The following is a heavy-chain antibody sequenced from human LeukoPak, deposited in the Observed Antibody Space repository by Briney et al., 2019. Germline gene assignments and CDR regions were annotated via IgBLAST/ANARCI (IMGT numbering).Heavy chain of an antibody. J-gene: IGHJ6*03. V-gene: IGHV3-23*01. CDR3: AKVKGIASGLYYFFYMDV. D-gene: IGHD6-19*01. CDR1: GFTFSTSV. Sequence: GGSLRLSCAASGFTFSTSVMGWVRQAPGEGLEWVSSLSAGSTNAYHADSVKGRFTISRDNSKDTVYLEMNSLRADDTAVYYCAKVKGIASGLYYFFYMDVWGKGTTVTVSS. CDR2: LSAGSTNA.